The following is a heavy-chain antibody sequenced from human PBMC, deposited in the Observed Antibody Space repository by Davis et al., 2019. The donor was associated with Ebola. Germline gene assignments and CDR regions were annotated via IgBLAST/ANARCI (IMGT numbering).Heavy chain of an antibody. J-gene: IGHJ4*02. CDR3: AGGPVTTYDY. CDR1: GYSFTSYW. CDR2: IYPGDSDT. V-gene: IGHV5-51*01. Sequence: PGGSLRLSCKGSGYSFTSYWIGWVRQMPGKGLEWMGIIYPGDSDTSYSPSFQGQVTISADKSISTAYLQWSSLKASDTAMYYCAGGPVTTYDYWGQGTLVTVSS. D-gene: IGHD4-11*01.